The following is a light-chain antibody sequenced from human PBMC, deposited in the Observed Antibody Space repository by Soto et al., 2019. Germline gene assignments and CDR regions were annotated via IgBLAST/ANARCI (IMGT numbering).Light chain of an antibody. CDR2: TKA. Sequence: QSVLTQPPSVTGAPGQRITISCTGSNSNIGAGYTVHWYQQFPGTAPTLLRFTKANRPSGVPDRFSASKSGTSASLAITGLQGEDEADYYCQSYDSTLSARYVFGTGTKLTVL. CDR3: QSYDSTLSARYV. V-gene: IGLV1-40*01. J-gene: IGLJ1*01. CDR1: NSNIGAGYT.